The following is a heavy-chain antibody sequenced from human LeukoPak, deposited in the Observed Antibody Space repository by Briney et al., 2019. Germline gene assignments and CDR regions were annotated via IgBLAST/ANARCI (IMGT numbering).Heavy chain of an antibody. J-gene: IGHJ5*02. D-gene: IGHD3-16*01. CDR3: AKDDNYIRFLS. CDR2: ISGSGGNT. V-gene: IGHV3-23*01. CDR1: GFTFSSHG. Sequence: PGGSLRLSCAASGFTFSSHGMNWVRQAPEKGLEWVSGISGSGGNTYYADSVKGRFTISRDNSKNTLYLQMNSLRAEDTAVYYCAKDDNYIRFLSWGQGTLVTVSS.